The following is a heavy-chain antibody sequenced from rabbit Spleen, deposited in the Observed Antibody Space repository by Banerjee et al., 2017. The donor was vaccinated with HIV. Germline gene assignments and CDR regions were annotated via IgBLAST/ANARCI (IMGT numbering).Heavy chain of an antibody. V-gene: IGHV1S40*01. CDR3: VRDGDGDSGYDRLDL. J-gene: IGHJ3*01. D-gene: IGHD1-1*01. CDR2: IATGSSGTT. CDR1: GFSFSGYYF. Sequence: QSLEESGGDLVKPGASLTLTCTSSGFSFSGYYFMCWVRQAPGKGLEWIACIATGSSGTTYYASWAKGRFTLSKSSSTTVTLQMTGLTAADTATYFCVRDGDGDSGYDRLDLWGQGTLVTVS.